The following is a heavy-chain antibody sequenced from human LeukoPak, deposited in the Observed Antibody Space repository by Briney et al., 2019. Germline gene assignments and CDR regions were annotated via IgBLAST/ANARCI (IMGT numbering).Heavy chain of an antibody. CDR1: GGSISSSSYY. CDR2: IYYSGST. J-gene: IGHJ4*02. D-gene: IGHD3-9*01. Sequence: SETLSLTCTVSGGSISSSSYYWGWIRQPPGKGLGWIGSIYYSGSTYYNPSLKSRVTISVDTSKNQFSLKLSSVTAADTAVYYCARLITISEDYWGQGTLVTVSS. CDR3: ARLITISEDY. V-gene: IGHV4-39*01.